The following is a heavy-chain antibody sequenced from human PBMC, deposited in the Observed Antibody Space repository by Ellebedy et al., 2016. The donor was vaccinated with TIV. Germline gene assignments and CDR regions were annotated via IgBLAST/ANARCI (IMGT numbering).Heavy chain of an antibody. CDR2: IYYSGST. CDR1: GGSISSSSYY. CDR3: AREGLGMDV. V-gene: IGHV4-39*07. J-gene: IGHJ6*02. Sequence: SETLSLXXTVSGGSISSSSYYWGWIRQPPGKGLEWIGSIYYSGSTYYNPSLKSRVTISVDTSKDQFSLKLSSVTAADTAVYYCAREGLGMDVWGQGTTVTVSS.